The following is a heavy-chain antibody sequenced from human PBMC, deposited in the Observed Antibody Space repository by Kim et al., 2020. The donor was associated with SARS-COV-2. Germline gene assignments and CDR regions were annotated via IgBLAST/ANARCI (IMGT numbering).Heavy chain of an antibody. CDR1: GFTFSSYW. J-gene: IGHJ6*02. V-gene: IGHV3-7*01. CDR2: IKQDGSEK. D-gene: IGHD1-26*01. Sequence: GGSLRLSCAASGFTFSSYWMSWVRQAPGKGLEWVANIKQDGSEKYYVDSVKGRFTVSXDNAKNSLYXQMNSLRAEDTAVYYCARPLGXDYYYGMDVWGQGTTXTVSS. CDR3: ARPLGXDYYYGMDV.